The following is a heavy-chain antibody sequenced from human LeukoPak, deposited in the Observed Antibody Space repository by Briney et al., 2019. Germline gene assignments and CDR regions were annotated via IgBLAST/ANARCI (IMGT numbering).Heavy chain of an antibody. CDR3: ARDGGSITGTTALFDC. Sequence: PGGSLRLSCAASGFTFSSYSMNWVRQAPGKGLEWVSSISSSSSYIYYADSLKGRFTISRDNTKNSLYLQMNSLRAEDTAVYYCARDGGSITGTTALFDCWGQGTLVTVSS. CDR1: GFTFSSYS. CDR2: ISSSSSYI. V-gene: IGHV3-21*01. J-gene: IGHJ4*02. D-gene: IGHD1-7*01.